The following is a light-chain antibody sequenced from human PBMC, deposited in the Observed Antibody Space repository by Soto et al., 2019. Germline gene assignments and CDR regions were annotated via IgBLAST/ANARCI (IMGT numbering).Light chain of an antibody. CDR2: ESS. CDR1: QGITNR. CDR3: QQANSFPIT. V-gene: IGKV1D-12*01. Sequence: DIQMTQSPSSVSASVGDRVTITCRASQGITNRLAWYQQKPGKAPKLLVYESSSLQSGVPARISGSGSGPDFTLTISSLQPEDFATYYCQQANSFPITFGQGTRLEIK. J-gene: IGKJ5*01.